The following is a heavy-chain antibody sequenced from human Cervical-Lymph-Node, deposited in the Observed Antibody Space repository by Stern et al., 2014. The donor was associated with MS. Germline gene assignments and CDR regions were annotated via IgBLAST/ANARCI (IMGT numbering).Heavy chain of an antibody. CDR3: ARSGGNWGFSAFDV. V-gene: IGHV3-53*04. CDR1: GFTVNANY. CDR2: IYSDDRT. Sequence: EVQLVESGGGLVQPGGSLRLSCAASGFTVNANYMSWVRQAPGKGLEWVSVIYSDDRTYSADSVKGRFTVSRHNSKNTLYLQMNSLRTEDTAVYYCARSGGNWGFSAFDVWGQGTMVTVSS. J-gene: IGHJ3*01. D-gene: IGHD4-23*01.